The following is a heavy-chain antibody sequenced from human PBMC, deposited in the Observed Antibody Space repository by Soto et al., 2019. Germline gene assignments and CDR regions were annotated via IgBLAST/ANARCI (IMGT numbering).Heavy chain of an antibody. D-gene: IGHD3-22*01. CDR1: GFTFSNYG. Sequence: GSLRLSCAASGFTFSNYGVHWVRQAPGKGLEWVAVISYDGSNKYYADSVKGRFTISRDNSKNTLYLQMNSLRAEGTAVYYCAKDRSYYDSSGTFDYWGQGTLVTVSS. V-gene: IGHV3-30*18. CDR2: ISYDGSNK. CDR3: AKDRSYYDSSGTFDY. J-gene: IGHJ4*02.